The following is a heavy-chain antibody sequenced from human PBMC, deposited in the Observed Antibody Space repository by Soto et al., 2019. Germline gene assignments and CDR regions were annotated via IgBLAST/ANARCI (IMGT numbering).Heavy chain of an antibody. J-gene: IGHJ4*02. CDR2: IHPDGGEK. Sequence: EVQLVESGGGLVQPGGSLRLSCAASGFSLSTYWMSWVRQTPGKGLEWVANIHPDGGEKHYVESVKGRFSISRDNAKNSGYLQMNSLRAEDAAVYYCAREFTYGRVWGQGTLVTVSS. CDR3: AREFTYGRV. CDR1: GFSLSTYW. D-gene: IGHD3-10*01. V-gene: IGHV3-7*01.